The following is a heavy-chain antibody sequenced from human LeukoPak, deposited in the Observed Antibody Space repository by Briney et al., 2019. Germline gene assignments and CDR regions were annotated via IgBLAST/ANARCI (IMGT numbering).Heavy chain of an antibody. D-gene: IGHD3-22*01. J-gene: IGHJ3*02. Sequence: ASVKVSCKASGYTFSDYYMHWVRQAPGQGLEWMGWIDPTSGSTKYAQKFQGRVTMTRDTSISTVYMELSRLRSDDTAVFYCAREYYDGSGHKHSFDIWGQGTMVTVSS. CDR3: AREYYDGSGHKHSFDI. CDR1: GYTFSDYY. V-gene: IGHV1-2*02. CDR2: IDPTSGST.